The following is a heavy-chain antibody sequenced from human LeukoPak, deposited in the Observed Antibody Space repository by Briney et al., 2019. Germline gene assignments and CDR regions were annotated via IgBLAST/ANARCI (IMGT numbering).Heavy chain of an antibody. CDR3: AREIRYCSGVNCHSFYDY. J-gene: IGHJ4*02. CDR1: GGSISNYY. D-gene: IGHD2-15*01. CDR2: VYTSGST. Sequence: NPSETLSLTCTVSGGSISNYYWSWIRQPAGKGLEWIGRVYTSGSTNYNPSLESRVTMSVDTSKNQFSLKLSSVTAADTAVYYCAREIRYCSGVNCHSFYDYWGQGTLVTVSS. V-gene: IGHV4-4*07.